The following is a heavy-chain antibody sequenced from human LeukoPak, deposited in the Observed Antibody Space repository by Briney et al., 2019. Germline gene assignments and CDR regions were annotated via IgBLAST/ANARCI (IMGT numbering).Heavy chain of an antibody. CDR3: ARDWGYHDF. CDR1: GFTFSAYT. Sequence: GRSLRLSCAASGFTFSAYTMNWVRQAPGKGLEWVSSISSNSNFIYYADSVKGRITISRDNAKNSLYLQMNTLRAEDTAVYFCARDWGYHDFWGQGALVTVSS. D-gene: IGHD3-16*01. J-gene: IGHJ4*02. CDR2: ISSNSNFI. V-gene: IGHV3-21*01.